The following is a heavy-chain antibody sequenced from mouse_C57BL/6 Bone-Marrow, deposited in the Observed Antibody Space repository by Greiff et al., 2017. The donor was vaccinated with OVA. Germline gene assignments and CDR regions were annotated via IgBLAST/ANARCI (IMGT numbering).Heavy chain of an antibody. CDR1: GYTFTNYW. J-gene: IGHJ4*01. D-gene: IGHD1-2*01. Sequence: QVQLQQSGAELVRPGTSVKLSCKASGYTFTNYWIGWAKQRPGHGLEWIGDIYPGGGYTNYNEKFKGKATLTADKSSSTAYMQLSSLTSEYSAIYYCARSLLRPYYAMDYWGRGTSVTVSS. CDR2: IYPGGGYT. CDR3: ARSLLRPYYAMDY. V-gene: IGHV1-63*01.